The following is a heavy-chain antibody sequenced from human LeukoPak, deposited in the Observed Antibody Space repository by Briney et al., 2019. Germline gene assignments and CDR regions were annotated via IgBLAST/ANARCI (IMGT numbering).Heavy chain of an antibody. CDR2: IYYSGST. D-gene: IGHD6-13*01. J-gene: IGHJ3*02. Sequence: SETLSLTCTVSGGSISSYYWSWIRQPPGKGLERIGYIYYSGSTYYNPSLKSRVTISVDTSKNQFSLKLSSVTAADTAVYYCASNPGYSSSPKALDIWGQGTMVTVSS. V-gene: IGHV4-59*08. CDR3: ASNPGYSSSPKALDI. CDR1: GGSISSYY.